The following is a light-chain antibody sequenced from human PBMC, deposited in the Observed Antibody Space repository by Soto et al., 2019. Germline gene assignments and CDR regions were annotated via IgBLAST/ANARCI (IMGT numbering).Light chain of an antibody. J-gene: IGKJ2*01. Sequence: EIVMTQSPATLSVSPGERATLSCRASQSISSELAWYQQKPGQPPRLLIYGASTRATGVPGRFTGSGSGSDFTLTISGLQSEDFAVYYCQQGHNWPLTVGQGTRLEI. CDR2: GAS. CDR1: QSISSE. V-gene: IGKV3-15*01. CDR3: QQGHNWPLT.